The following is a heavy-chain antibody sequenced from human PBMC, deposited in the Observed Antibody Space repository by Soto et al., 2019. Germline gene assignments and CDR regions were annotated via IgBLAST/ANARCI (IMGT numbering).Heavy chain of an antibody. Sequence: GASVKVSCEASGGTFSSYAISWVRHAPRQGLEWMGGIIPIFGTADYAQKFQGRVTITADESTSTAYVELSSLRSEDTAVYYCAKNPENYYYVMDVWGQGTTVTVSS. CDR1: GGTFSSYA. CDR3: AKNPENYYYVMDV. V-gene: IGHV1-69*13. CDR2: IIPIFGTA. J-gene: IGHJ6*02.